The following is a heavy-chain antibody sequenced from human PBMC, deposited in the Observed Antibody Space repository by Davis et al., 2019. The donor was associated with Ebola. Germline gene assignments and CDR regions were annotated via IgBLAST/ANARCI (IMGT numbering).Heavy chain of an antibody. Sequence: SETLSLTCAVYGGSFSDYSWNWIRQPPGKGLEWIGEINHRGSTTYGPSLKSRLTISVDTSKNQFSLKVNSVTAADTAVYYCARGRVDRGVMILTKIYYHHGMDVWGKGTTVIVS. CDR1: GGSFSDYS. V-gene: IGHV4-34*01. J-gene: IGHJ6*04. CDR3: ARGRVDRGVMILTKIYYHHGMDV. CDR2: INHRGST. D-gene: IGHD3-10*01.